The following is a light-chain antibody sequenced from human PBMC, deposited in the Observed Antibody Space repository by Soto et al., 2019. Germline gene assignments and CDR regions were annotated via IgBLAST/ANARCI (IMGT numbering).Light chain of an antibody. CDR3: PQYKDWPPLT. CDR2: GAS. CDR1: QNINSN. V-gene: IGKV3D-15*01. Sequence: EILMTQSPLTLSVSPGEGATLSCRASQNINSNLAWYQQRPGQAPRVLIYGASSRASGIPDRVSGSGSGTAFTIAINRLEPDDFAVYYCPQYKDWPPLTFGGGTRVESK. J-gene: IGKJ4*01.